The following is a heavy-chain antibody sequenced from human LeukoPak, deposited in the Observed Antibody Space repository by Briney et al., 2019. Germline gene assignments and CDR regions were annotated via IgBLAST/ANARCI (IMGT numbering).Heavy chain of an antibody. V-gene: IGHV1-18*01. CDR1: GGTFSSYA. D-gene: IGHD3-10*01. J-gene: IGHJ6*04. CDR2: ISAYNGNT. Sequence: ASVKVSCKASGGTFSSYAISWVRQAPGQGLEWMGWISAYNGNTNYAQKLQGRVTMTTDTSTSTAYMELRSLRSDDTAVYYCARDGSGSFNHYYYGMDVWGKGTTVTVSS. CDR3: ARDGSGSFNHYYYGMDV.